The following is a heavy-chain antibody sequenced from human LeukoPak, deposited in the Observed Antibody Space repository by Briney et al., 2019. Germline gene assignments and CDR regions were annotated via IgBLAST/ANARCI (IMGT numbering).Heavy chain of an antibody. CDR1: GVSFSAYS. V-gene: IGHV4-34*12. CDR3: ARLRRGHTDVICYNY. Sequence: PSETLSLTCAVKGVSFSAYSWSWIRQSPGRGLEWIGEIISGGGVIYNPSLESRATISGDTSENQFSLSLTSVTDADTAVYYCARLRRGHTDVICYNYWGLGTLVTVSS. J-gene: IGHJ4*02. CDR2: IISGGGV. D-gene: IGHD2-21*01.